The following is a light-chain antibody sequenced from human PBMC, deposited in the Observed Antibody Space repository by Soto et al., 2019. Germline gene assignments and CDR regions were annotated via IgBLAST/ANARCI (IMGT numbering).Light chain of an antibody. CDR1: QSIRSY. V-gene: IGKV1-5*01. CDR3: QQCYSYPWT. CDR2: DAS. J-gene: IGKJ1*01. Sequence: DIKMTQSPSTLSASVGDRVTITFRASQSIRSYLTWYQQKPGKAPKLLIYDASSLESGVPSRFSGSGSGTDFTLTITSLQPDDFATYYCQQCYSYPWTFGQGTKVDIK.